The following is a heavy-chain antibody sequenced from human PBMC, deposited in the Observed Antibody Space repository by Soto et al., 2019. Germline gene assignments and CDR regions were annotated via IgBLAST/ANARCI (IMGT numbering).Heavy chain of an antibody. D-gene: IGHD2-21*02. V-gene: IGHV1-69*08. Sequence: QVQLVQSGAEVKMPGSSVKVSCRASGDTFSSYTVNWLRQAPGRGLEWMGRIIPVLNTTDYAQKFRGRVTITADKSSNTVYMELTSLSSDDTAVYYCARRRYCGYDCYHKHYYGMDVWGQGTTVTVAS. CDR2: IIPVLNTT. J-gene: IGHJ6*02. CDR3: ARRRYCGYDCYHKHYYGMDV. CDR1: GDTFSSYT.